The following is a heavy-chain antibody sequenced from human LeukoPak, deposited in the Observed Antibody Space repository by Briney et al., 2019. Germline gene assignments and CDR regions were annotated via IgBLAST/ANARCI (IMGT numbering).Heavy chain of an antibody. Sequence: ASVKVSRKASGGTFSSYAISWVRQAPGQGLEWMGGIIPIFGTANYAQKFQGRVTITADESTSTAYMELSSLRSEDTAVYYCARVSRGITSDTFDIWGQGTMVTVSS. CDR3: ARVSRGITSDTFDI. CDR1: GGTFSSYA. J-gene: IGHJ3*02. CDR2: IIPIFGTA. D-gene: IGHD3-10*01. V-gene: IGHV1-69*01.